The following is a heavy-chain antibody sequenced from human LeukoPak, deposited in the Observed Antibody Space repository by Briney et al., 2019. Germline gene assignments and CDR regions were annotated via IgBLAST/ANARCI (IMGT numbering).Heavy chain of an antibody. D-gene: IGHD3-10*01. CDR1: GYTFTSYG. CDR3: APMVRGVIPKGAFDY. V-gene: IGHV1-18*01. Sequence: LWASVKVSCKASGYTFTSYGISWVRQAPGQGLEWMGWISAYNGNTNYAQKLQGRVTMTTDTSTSTAYMEPRSLRSEDTAVYYCAPMVRGVIPKGAFDYWGQGTLVTVSS. J-gene: IGHJ4*02. CDR2: ISAYNGNT.